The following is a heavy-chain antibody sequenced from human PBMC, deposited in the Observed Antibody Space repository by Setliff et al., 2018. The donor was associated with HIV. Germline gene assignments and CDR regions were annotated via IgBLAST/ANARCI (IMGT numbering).Heavy chain of an antibody. D-gene: IGHD1-26*01. CDR1: GFTFTDYW. CDR3: ATLVGTNGVVWFDP. V-gene: IGHV5-51*01. CDR2: IYPDDSDT. Sequence: GESLKISCKGSGFTFTDYWIGWVRQMPEKGLEWMGIIYPDDSDTRYSPSFQGQVTLSANKSINTTYLQWSSLKASDTAMYYCATLVGTNGVVWFDPWGQGTLVTVSS. J-gene: IGHJ5*01.